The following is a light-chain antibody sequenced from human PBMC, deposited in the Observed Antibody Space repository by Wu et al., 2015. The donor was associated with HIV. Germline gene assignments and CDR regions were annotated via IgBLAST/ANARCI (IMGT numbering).Light chain of an antibody. CDR1: QSLSSN. Sequence: EIVMTQSPATLSVSPGERATLSCRASQSLSSNLAWYQQKPGRAPRLLIYGASTRATGIPARFSGSGSGTEFTLTISSLQSEDFAVYYCQQYNNWLPQRFGQGTKVEIK. J-gene: IGKJ1*01. V-gene: IGKV3-15*01. CDR3: QQYNNWLPQR. CDR2: GAS.